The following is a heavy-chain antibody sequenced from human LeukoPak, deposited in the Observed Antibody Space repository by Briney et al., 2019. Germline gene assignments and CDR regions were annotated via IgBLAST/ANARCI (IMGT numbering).Heavy chain of an antibody. CDR1: GFTFSSYD. CDR2: IASETYGGTA. Sequence: PGGSPRLSCAASGFTFSSYDMTWVRQAPGKGLEWVGFIASETYGGTAEYAASVKGRFTISRDDSKSIAYLQMNSLKTEDTAVYYCTRDQTPYYWGQGTLVTVSS. V-gene: IGHV3-49*04. CDR3: TRDQTPYY. J-gene: IGHJ4*02.